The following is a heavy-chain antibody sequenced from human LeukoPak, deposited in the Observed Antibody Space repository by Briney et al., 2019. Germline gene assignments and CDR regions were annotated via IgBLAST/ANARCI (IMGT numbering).Heavy chain of an antibody. Sequence: PGGSLRLSCAASGFTFSSYAMHWVRQAPGKGLEWVAVISYDGTNKYYADFVKGRFTISRDNSKNTLYLQMNSLRSDDTAVYYCARDWDFGVVIMGSPFDYWGQGTLVTVSS. J-gene: IGHJ4*02. D-gene: IGHD3-3*01. CDR1: GFTFSSYA. V-gene: IGHV3-30-3*01. CDR3: ARDWDFGVVIMGSPFDY. CDR2: ISYDGTNK.